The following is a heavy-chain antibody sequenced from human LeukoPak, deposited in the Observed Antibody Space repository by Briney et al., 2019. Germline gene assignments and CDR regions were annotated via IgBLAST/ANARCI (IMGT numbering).Heavy chain of an antibody. D-gene: IGHD3-22*01. CDR2: IYHIGST. CDR3: ARADIHYYDSSGFFFDY. Sequence: SETLSLTCAVSGGSISSGGYSWSWIRQPPGKGLEWIGYIYHIGSTYYNPSLKSRVTISVDRSKNQFSLKLSSVTAADTAVYYCARADIHYYDSSGFFFDYWGQGTLVTVSS. J-gene: IGHJ4*02. V-gene: IGHV4-30-2*01. CDR1: GGSISSGGYS.